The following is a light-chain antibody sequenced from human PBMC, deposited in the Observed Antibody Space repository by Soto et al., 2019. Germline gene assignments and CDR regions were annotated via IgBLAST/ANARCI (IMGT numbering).Light chain of an antibody. J-gene: IGLJ2*01. CDR3: CSYAGSSTVV. CDR2: EGS. CDR1: SSDVGSYNL. Sequence: QSALTQPASVSGSPGQSITISCTGTSSDVGSYNLVSWYQQHPGKAPKLMIYEGSKRPSGVSNRFSGSKSGKTASLTISGLQAEYEADYYCCSYAGSSTVVFGGGTKLTVL. V-gene: IGLV2-23*01.